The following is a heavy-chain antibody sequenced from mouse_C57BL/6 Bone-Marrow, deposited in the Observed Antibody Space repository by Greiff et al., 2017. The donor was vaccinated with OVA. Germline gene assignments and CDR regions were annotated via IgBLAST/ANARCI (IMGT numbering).Heavy chain of an antibody. J-gene: IGHJ3*01. Sequence: VQLQQSGPELVKPGASVKISCKASGYTFTDYYMNWVKQSHGKSLEWLGDINPNNGGTSYHQKFKGKATLTVDKSSSTAYMELRSLTSEDSAVYYCARHLIYYDYDWFAYWGQGTLVTVSA. CDR2: INPNNGGT. CDR3: ARHLIYYDYDWFAY. V-gene: IGHV1-26*01. CDR1: GYTFTDYY. D-gene: IGHD2-4*01.